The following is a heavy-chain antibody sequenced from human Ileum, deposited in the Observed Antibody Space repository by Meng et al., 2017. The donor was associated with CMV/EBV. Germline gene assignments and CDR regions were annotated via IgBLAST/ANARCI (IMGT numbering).Heavy chain of an antibody. V-gene: IGHV3-30*04. CDR2: ISNDGKRK. J-gene: IGHJ4*02. CDR3: ARDFAWNFDH. Sequence: LSCVVSGFSFSTSAMHWVRQAPGKGLEWVAVISNDGKRKYYTDSVEGRFTISRDNSKNTLYLQMDSLRADDTATYYCARDFAWNFDHWGQGALVTVSS. CDR1: GFSFSTSA.